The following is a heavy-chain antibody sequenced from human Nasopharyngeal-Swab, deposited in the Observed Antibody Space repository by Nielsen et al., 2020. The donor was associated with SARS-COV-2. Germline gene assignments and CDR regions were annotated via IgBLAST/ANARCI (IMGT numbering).Heavy chain of an antibody. V-gene: IGHV3-23*01. D-gene: IGHD4-17*01. CDR2: ISGSGGST. J-gene: IGHJ4*02. Sequence: GESLKISCAASGFTFSSYAISWVRQARGKGLEWVSAISGSGGSTHYADSVKGRFSISRDNSRNTLYLQMNSLRAEDTAVYYCAKGQYADVLTTIVYWGQGTLVTVSS. CDR1: GFTFSSYA. CDR3: AKGQYADVLTTIVY.